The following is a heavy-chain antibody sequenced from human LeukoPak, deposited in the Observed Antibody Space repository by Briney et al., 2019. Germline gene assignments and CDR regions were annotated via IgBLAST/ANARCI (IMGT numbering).Heavy chain of an antibody. D-gene: IGHD6-13*01. Sequence: GGSLRLSCSASGFTFSTYAMNWVRQAPGKGLEWVSAISGSGGNTYYADSVKGRFTISRDNSKNTLYLQMNSLRAEDTAVYYCAKARAGAGTFWLDYWGQGTLVTVSS. J-gene: IGHJ4*02. V-gene: IGHV3-23*01. CDR2: ISGSGGNT. CDR3: AKARAGAGTFWLDY. CDR1: GFTFSTYA.